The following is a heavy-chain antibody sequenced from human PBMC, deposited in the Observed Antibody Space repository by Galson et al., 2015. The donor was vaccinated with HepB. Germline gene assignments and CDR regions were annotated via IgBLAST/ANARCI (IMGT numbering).Heavy chain of an antibody. Sequence: PALVKHTQTLTLTCTFSGFSLSTSGMSVSWIRQPPGKALEWLALIDWDDDKYYSTSLKTRLTISKDTSKNQVVLTMTNMDPVDTATYYCARITRLGSSWYYGLDVWGQGTTVTVSS. CDR3: ARITRLGSSWYYGLDV. D-gene: IGHD6-13*01. CDR1: GFSLSTSGMS. J-gene: IGHJ6*02. CDR2: IDWDDDK. V-gene: IGHV2-70*01.